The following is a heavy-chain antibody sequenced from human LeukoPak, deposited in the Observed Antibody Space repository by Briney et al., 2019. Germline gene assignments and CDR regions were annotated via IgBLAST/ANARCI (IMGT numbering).Heavy chain of an antibody. J-gene: IGHJ6*02. Sequence: SETLSLTCSVSGDSITNYNYHWGWIRQPPGKGLEWIGRLYNTGSTDNTDSNPSLQSRVTISADTSMNQIFLRLTSVTAADTAVYYCARDFGAGSYRYGMGVWGQGTTVTVSS. D-gene: IGHD3-10*01. CDR2: LYNTGSTDNT. CDR3: ARDFGAGSYRYGMGV. V-gene: IGHV4-39*07. CDR1: GDSITNYNYH.